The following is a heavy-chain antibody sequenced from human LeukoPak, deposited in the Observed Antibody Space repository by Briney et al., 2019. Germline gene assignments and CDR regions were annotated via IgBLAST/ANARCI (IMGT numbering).Heavy chain of an antibody. J-gene: IGHJ3*02. CDR1: GGSISSSSYY. V-gene: IGHV4-39*01. D-gene: IGHD3-22*01. Sequence: PSETLSLTRTVSGGSISSSSYYWGWIRQPPGKGLEWIGSIYYSGSTYYNPSLKSRVTISVDTSKNQFSLKLSSVTAADTAVYYCARDLRTMIVVGTDAFDIWGQGTMVTVSS. CDR2: IYYSGST. CDR3: ARDLRTMIVVGTDAFDI.